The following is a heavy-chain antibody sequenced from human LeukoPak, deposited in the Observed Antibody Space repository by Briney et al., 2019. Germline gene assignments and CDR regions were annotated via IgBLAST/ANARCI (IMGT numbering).Heavy chain of an antibody. Sequence: GGSLRLSCAASGFTFSSYWMHWVRQPPGEGLVWASRIKNDGSTTTYADSEKGRFTVSRDNAKNTPYLQMNSLRAEDTAVYYCARERKYDSNFDYWGQGTLVTVSS. J-gene: IGHJ4*02. D-gene: IGHD1-1*01. V-gene: IGHV3-74*01. CDR3: ARERKYDSNFDY. CDR1: GFTFSSYW. CDR2: IKNDGSTT.